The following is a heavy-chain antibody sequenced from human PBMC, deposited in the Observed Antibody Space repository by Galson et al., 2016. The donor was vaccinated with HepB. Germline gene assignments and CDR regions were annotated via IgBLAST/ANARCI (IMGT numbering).Heavy chain of an antibody. J-gene: IGHJ6*02. Sequence: SGKVSCKASGYTFTSYYMHWVRQAPGQSREWMGWIDAAHGNTKYSQRFQGRVTFTRDTSASVVYLELRSLKSEDTSVYYCASHGRRPVVLAADIQGSRSYCMVVLGQSTPVIVSS. V-gene: IGHV1-3*01. CDR1: GYTFTSYY. CDR2: IDAAHGNT. CDR3: ASHGRRPVVLAADIQGSRSYCMVV. D-gene: IGHD4-23*01.